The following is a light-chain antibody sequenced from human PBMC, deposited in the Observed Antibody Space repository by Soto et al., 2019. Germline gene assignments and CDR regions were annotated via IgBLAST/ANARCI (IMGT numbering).Light chain of an antibody. CDR1: QSVSSSY. V-gene: IGKV3-20*01. CDR3: QQYGSSPT. J-gene: IGKJ5*01. CDR2: GAS. Sequence: EIVLTQSPGTLSLSPWERATLSCRASQSVSSSYLAWYQQKPGQPPRLLIYGASSRATGIPDRFSGSGSGTDFTLTISRLEPEDFAVYYCQQYGSSPTFGQGTRLEIK.